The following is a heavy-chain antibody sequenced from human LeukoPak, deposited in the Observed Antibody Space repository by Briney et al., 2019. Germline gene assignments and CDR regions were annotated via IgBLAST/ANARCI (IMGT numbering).Heavy chain of an antibody. D-gene: IGHD3-3*01. Sequence: ASVKVSCKASGYTFTSYAMNWVRQAPGQGLEWMGWINTDTGNPTYAQGFTGRFVFSLDTSVSTAYLQISSLKAEDTAVYYCATATGSTDYDFWSGYYLPNYYYYMDVWGKGTTVTISS. J-gene: IGHJ6*03. V-gene: IGHV7-4-1*02. CDR1: GYTFTSYA. CDR2: INTDTGNP. CDR3: ATATGSTDYDFWSGYYLPNYYYYMDV.